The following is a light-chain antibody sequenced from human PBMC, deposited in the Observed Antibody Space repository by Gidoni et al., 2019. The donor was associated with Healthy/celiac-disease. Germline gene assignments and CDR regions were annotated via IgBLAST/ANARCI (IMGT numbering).Light chain of an antibody. CDR2: GAS. Sequence: EIVFTQSPGTLSLSPGERATLSCRASQSVSSSYLAWYQQKPGQAPRLLMYGASSRATGSPDRFSGSGSGTDFTLTISRLVPEDFAVYYCQQYDNSPWTFGQGTKVEIK. CDR1: QSVSSSY. V-gene: IGKV3-20*01. CDR3: QQYDNSPWT. J-gene: IGKJ1*01.